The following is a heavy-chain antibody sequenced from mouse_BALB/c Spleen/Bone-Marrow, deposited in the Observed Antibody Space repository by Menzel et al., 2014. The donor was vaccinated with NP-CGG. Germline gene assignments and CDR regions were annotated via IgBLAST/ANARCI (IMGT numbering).Heavy chain of an antibody. V-gene: IGHV2-9*02. J-gene: IGHJ4*01. CDR1: GFSLTSYG. Sequence: VKLMESGPGLVAPSQSLSITCTVSGFSLTSYGVHWVRQPPGKVLEWLGVIWAGGSTNYNSALMSRLSISKDNSKSQVYLKRNSLKPGDTAMYYCARGSYYEGAMDYWGQGPSVTVSS. CDR2: IWAGGST. D-gene: IGHD1-1*01. CDR3: ARGSYYEGAMDY.